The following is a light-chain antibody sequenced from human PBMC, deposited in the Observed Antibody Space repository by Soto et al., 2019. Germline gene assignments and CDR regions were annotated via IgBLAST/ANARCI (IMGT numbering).Light chain of an antibody. J-gene: IGKJ1*01. CDR3: QQYASSVT. V-gene: IGKV3-20*01. Sequence: PGDRATLSCRASQSFGSTFFAWYQQKPGQAPRLLIYGASSRATGIPDRFSGSGSGTDFTLTISRLEPEDFAVYYCQQYASSVTFGQGTKVELK. CDR2: GAS. CDR1: QSFGSTF.